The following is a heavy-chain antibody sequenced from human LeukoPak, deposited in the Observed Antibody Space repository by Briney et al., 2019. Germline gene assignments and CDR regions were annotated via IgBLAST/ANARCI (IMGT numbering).Heavy chain of an antibody. V-gene: IGHV4-61*02. Sequence: SETLSLTCTVSGGSISSGSYYWSWIRQPAGKGLEWIGRIYTSGSTNYNPSLKSRVTISVDTSKNQFSLKLSSVTAADTAVYYCARLVVVPTDAFDIWGQGTMVTVSS. D-gene: IGHD2-2*01. CDR3: ARLVVVPTDAFDI. J-gene: IGHJ3*02. CDR2: IYTSGST. CDR1: GGSISSGSYY.